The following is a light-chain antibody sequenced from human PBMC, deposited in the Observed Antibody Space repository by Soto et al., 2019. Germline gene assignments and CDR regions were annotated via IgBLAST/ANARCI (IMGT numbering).Light chain of an antibody. J-gene: IGLJ2*01. CDR2: INSGGSH. CDR1: SGHSNYA. CDR3: QTWGTGIHV. V-gene: IGLV4-69*01. Sequence: QLVLTQSPSASASLGASVKLTCTLSSGHSNYAIAWHQQQPGKGPRYLMKINSGGSHTKGDGIPDRFSGSRFGAERHLSISSLQSEDEADYYCQTWGTGIHVFGGGTKVTVL.